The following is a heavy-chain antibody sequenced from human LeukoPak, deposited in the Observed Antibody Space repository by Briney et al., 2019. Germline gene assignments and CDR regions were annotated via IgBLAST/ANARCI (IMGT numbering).Heavy chain of an antibody. D-gene: IGHD6-13*01. V-gene: IGHV4-39*07. Sequence: SETLSLTCTVSGGSINSGDYYWVWIRQPPGKGLEWIGSIYYSGSTSYNPSLKSRVTMTVDTSKSQFSLKLSSVTAADTAVYYCARGSSAAGTPTIIDYWGQGTLVTVSS. CDR3: ARGSSAAGTPTIIDY. J-gene: IGHJ4*02. CDR1: GGSINSGDYY. CDR2: IYYSGST.